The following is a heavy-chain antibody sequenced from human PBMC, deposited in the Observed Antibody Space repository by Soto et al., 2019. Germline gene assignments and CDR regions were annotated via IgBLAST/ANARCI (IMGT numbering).Heavy chain of an antibody. CDR3: ARAWFGELSGYYYYGMDV. D-gene: IGHD3-10*01. J-gene: IGHJ6*02. V-gene: IGHV1-69*13. CDR1: GGTFSSYA. CDR2: IIPIFGTA. Sequence: SVKVSCKASGGTFSSYAISWVRQAPGQGLEWMGGIIPIFGTANYAQKFQGRVTITADESTSTAYMELSSLRSEDTAVYYCARAWFGELSGYYYYGMDVWGQGTTVTVSS.